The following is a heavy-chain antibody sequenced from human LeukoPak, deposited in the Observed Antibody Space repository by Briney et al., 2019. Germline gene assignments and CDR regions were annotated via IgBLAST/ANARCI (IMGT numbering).Heavy chain of an antibody. Sequence: PGGSLRLSCAASGFTFSSYSMNWVRQAPGKGLEWVSSISSSSSYIYYADSVKGRFTISRDNAKNSLYLQMNSLRAEDTAVYYCARDRSGSYRDAFDIWGQGTMVTVSS. J-gene: IGHJ3*02. V-gene: IGHV3-21*01. CDR1: GFTFSSYS. D-gene: IGHD1-26*01. CDR3: ARDRSGSYRDAFDI. CDR2: ISSSSSYI.